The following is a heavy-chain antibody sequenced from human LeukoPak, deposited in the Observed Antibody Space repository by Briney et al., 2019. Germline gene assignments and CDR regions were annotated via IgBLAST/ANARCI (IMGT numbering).Heavy chain of an antibody. D-gene: IGHD3-9*01. J-gene: IGHJ5*02. Sequence: GASVKVSCKASGGTFSSYDISWVRQAPGQGLEWMGGIIPIFGTANYAQKFQGRVTITADKSTSTAYMELSSLRSEDTAVYYCARALKYYDILTGSNWFDPWGQGTLVTVSS. CDR1: GGTFSSYD. CDR2: IIPIFGTA. CDR3: ARALKYYDILTGSNWFDP. V-gene: IGHV1-69*06.